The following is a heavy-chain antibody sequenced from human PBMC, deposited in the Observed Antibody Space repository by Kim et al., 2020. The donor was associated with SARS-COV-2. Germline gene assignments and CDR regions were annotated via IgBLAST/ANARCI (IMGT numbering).Heavy chain of an antibody. CDR2: VSADSSIT. Sequence: GGSLRLSCAASGFTFSDDAMSWVRQAPGKGLEWVSYVSADSSITHYADSVKGRFTISRDNSKNRLYLQMNSLRAEDTALYYCAKAIWHLNTALDYWGEGTPVTASA. CDR3: AKAIWHLNTALDY. CDR1: GFTFSDDA. J-gene: IGHJ4*02. D-gene: IGHD3-16*01. V-gene: IGHV3-23*01.